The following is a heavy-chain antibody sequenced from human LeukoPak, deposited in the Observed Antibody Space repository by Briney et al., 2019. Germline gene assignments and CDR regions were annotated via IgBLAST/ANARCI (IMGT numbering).Heavy chain of an antibody. CDR2: IFPGDSDT. V-gene: IGHV5-51*01. Sequence: GESLKISCKGSGYSFTTYWIGWVRQMPGKGLEWMGIIFPGDSDTIYSPSFQGQVTISADKSINTAYLQWSSLKASDTGMYFCATSESQTKFDYWGQGTQVIVSS. CDR3: ATSESQTKFDY. D-gene: IGHD1/OR15-1a*01. CDR1: GYSFTTYW. J-gene: IGHJ4*02.